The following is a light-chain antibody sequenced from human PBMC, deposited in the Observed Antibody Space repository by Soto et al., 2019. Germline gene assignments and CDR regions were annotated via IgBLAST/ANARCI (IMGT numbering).Light chain of an antibody. J-gene: IGKJ2*01. CDR1: QSVSSSSY. V-gene: IGKV3-20*01. Sequence: LSCRARQSVSSSSYLAWYQQKPGQAPRLLIYGASSRATGIPDRFSGSGSATDFTLTISRLEPEDFAVYYCRQYGSSPSYTFGQGTKLEIK. CDR3: RQYGSSPSYT. CDR2: GAS.